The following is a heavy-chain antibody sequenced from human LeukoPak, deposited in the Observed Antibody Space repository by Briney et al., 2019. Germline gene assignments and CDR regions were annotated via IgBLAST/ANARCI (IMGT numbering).Heavy chain of an antibody. Sequence: TGGSLRLSCAASGFTFSGYGMHWVRQAPGKGLEWVAFIRYDGSNKYYADSVKGRFTISRDNSKNTLYLQMNSLRAEDTAVYYCASPYDSSGYYYFHWGQGTLVTVSS. CDR2: IRYDGSNK. D-gene: IGHD3-22*01. CDR1: GFTFSGYG. CDR3: ASPYDSSGYYYFH. V-gene: IGHV3-30*02. J-gene: IGHJ4*02.